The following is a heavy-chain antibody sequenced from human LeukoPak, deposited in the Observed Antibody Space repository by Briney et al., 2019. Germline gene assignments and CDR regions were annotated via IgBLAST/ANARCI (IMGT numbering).Heavy chain of an antibody. V-gene: IGHV1-8*01. J-gene: IGHJ4*02. CDR3: ARRYYYDSSGYSFDY. CDR1: GYTFTSYD. Sequence: GASVKVSCKASGYTFTSYDINWVRQATGQGLELMGWMNPNSGNTGYAQKFQGRVTMTRNTYISTAYMELSSLRSEDTAVYYCARRYYYDSSGYSFDYWGQGTLVTVSS. CDR2: MNPNSGNT. D-gene: IGHD3-22*01.